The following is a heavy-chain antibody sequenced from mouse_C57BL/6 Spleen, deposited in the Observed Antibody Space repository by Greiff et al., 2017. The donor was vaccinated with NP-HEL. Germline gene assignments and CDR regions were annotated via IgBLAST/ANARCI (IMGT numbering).Heavy chain of an antibody. CDR1: GFTFSDYG. CDR3: ARDWDYAMDY. Sequence: DVMLVESGGGLVKPGGSLKLSCAASGFTFSDYGMHWVRQAPEKGLEWVAYISSGSSTIYYADTVKGRFNISRDNAKNTLFLQMTSLRSEDTAMYYCARDWDYAMDYWGQGTSVTVSS. D-gene: IGHD4-1*01. J-gene: IGHJ4*01. V-gene: IGHV5-17*01. CDR2: ISSGSSTI.